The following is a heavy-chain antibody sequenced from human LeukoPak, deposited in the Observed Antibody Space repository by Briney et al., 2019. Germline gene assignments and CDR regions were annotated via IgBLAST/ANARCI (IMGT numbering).Heavy chain of an antibody. Sequence: GGTLRLSCAASGFTFSSYGMSWVRQAPGKGLEWVSAISGSGGSTYYADSVKGRFTISRDNSKNTLYLQMKSLRAEDTAMYYCAKGGGYEAQYYYYYLDVWGKGTTVTISS. J-gene: IGHJ6*03. V-gene: IGHV3-23*01. CDR3: AKGGGYEAQYYYYYLDV. CDR1: GFTFSSYG. CDR2: ISGSGGST. D-gene: IGHD5-12*01.